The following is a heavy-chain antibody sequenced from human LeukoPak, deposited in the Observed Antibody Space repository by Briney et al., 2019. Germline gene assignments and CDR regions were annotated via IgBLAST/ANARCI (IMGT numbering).Heavy chain of an antibody. Sequence: GGSLRLSCAASGFTFSSYSMNWVRQAPGKGLEWVSSISSSSSYIYYADSVKGRFTISRDNAKNSLYLQMNSLRAEDTAVYYCASPYSSSWYVPGYWGQGTLVTVSS. J-gene: IGHJ4*02. CDR1: GFTFSSYS. CDR3: ASPYSSSWYVPGY. D-gene: IGHD6-13*01. V-gene: IGHV3-21*01. CDR2: ISSSSSYI.